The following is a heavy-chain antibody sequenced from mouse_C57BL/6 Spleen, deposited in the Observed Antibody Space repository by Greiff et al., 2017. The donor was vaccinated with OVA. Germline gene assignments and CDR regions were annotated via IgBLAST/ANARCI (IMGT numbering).Heavy chain of an antibody. J-gene: IGHJ3*01. D-gene: IGHD3-2*02. CDR2: INPGSGGT. CDR1: GYAFTNYL. V-gene: IGHV1-54*01. CDR3: ARGGAAQATGFAY. Sequence: QVHVKQSGAELVRPGTSVKVSCKASGYAFTNYLIEWVKQRPGQGLEWIGVINPGSGGTNYNEKFKGKATLTADKSSSTAYMQLSSLTSEDSAVYFGARGGAAQATGFAYWGQGTLVTVSA.